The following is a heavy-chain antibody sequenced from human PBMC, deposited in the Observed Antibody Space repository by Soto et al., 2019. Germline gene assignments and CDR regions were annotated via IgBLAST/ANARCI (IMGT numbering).Heavy chain of an antibody. CDR2: IIPIFGTA. CDR3: ARVSKWDVLRYFDWLRPSNGMDV. D-gene: IGHD3-9*01. V-gene: IGHV1-69*13. Sequence: GASVKVSCKASGGTFSSYAISWVRQAPGQGLEWMGGIIPIFGTANYAQKFQGRVTITADESTSTAYMELSSLRSEDTAVYYCARVSKWDVLRYFDWLRPSNGMDVWGQGTTVTSP. J-gene: IGHJ6*02. CDR1: GGTFSSYA.